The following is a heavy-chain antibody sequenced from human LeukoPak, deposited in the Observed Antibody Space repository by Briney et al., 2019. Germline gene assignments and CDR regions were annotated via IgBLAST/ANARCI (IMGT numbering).Heavy chain of an antibody. CDR1: GFTFTTYG. CDR3: AKDRVAEVRGWRDFDY. J-gene: IGHJ4*02. V-gene: IGHV3-30*02. Sequence: GGSLRLSCAASGFTFTTYGMHWVRQAPGKGLEWVAFIRYNGDNKYYADSVKGRFTISRDNSKNTLYLQLNSLRTEDTAVYYCAKDRVAEVRGWRDFDYWGQGTLVTVSS. CDR2: IRYNGDNK. D-gene: IGHD3-10*01.